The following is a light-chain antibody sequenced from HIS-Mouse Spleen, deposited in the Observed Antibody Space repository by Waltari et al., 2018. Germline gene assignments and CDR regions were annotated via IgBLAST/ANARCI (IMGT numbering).Light chain of an antibody. CDR1: SLPKKY. CDR2: EDS. J-gene: IGLJ2*01. Sequence: SYDLTQPPPVSMSPRQTARNTYCAYSLPKKYAYWYQQKSGQAPVLVIYEDSKRPSGIPERFSGSSSGTMATLTISGAQVEDEADYYCYSTDSSGNHRVFGGGTKLTVL. CDR3: YSTDSSGNHRV. V-gene: IGLV3-10*01.